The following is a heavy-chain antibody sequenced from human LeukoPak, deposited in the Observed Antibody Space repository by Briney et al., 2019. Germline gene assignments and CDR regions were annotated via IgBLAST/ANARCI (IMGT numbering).Heavy chain of an antibody. CDR3: ARDHGTMVRGASGFDY. CDR1: GFSFSSYW. J-gene: IGHJ4*02. CDR2: VNNDGSST. Sequence: GGSLRLSCGASGFSFSSYWMHWVRQAPGKGLMWVSRVNNDGSSTTYADSVEGRFTISGDNARNTLYLQMNSLRAEDTAVYYCARDHGTMVRGASGFDYWGQGTLVTVSS. D-gene: IGHD3-10*01. V-gene: IGHV3-74*01.